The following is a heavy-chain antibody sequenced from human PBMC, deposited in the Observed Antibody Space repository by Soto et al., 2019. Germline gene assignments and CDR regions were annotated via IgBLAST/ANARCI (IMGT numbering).Heavy chain of an antibody. CDR1: GYSFTSYG. J-gene: IGHJ6*02. V-gene: IGHV1-18*01. CDR2: XSPYNGHT. D-gene: IGHD2-2*01. CDR3: ARYLTIVPATHPRLENYGRDV. Sequence: QVQLVXXXXXVKKPGASVKVSCKASGYSFTSYGISWVRRAPGQGLEXMGWXSPYNGHTQFVERFQGRVTMTKDTSTKTAYMELRNLRSDDTAHYYCARYLTIVPATHPRLENYGRDVWGQGTTVIVSS.